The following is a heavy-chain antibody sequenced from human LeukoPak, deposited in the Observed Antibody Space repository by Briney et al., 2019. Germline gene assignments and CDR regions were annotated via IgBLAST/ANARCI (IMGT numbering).Heavy chain of an antibody. V-gene: IGHV3-48*03. D-gene: IGHD2-8*01. CDR1: RFTLSSYE. J-gene: IGHJ3*02. CDR3: AREDTGVAFDI. Sequence: GGSLRLSCAAPRFTLSSYEMNWVRQAPGKGLEWVSYISGRGIKHYGDSVKGRLSISRDNAKNSLYLQMNSLRVEDTAVYYCAREDTGVAFDIWGQGTTVTV. CDR2: ISGRGIK.